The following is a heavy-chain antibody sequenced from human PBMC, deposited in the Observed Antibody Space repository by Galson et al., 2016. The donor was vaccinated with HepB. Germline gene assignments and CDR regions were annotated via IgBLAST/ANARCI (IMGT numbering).Heavy chain of an antibody. CDR1: GASINSSNW. J-gene: IGHJ5*02. V-gene: IGHV4-4*02. Sequence: ETLSLTCDVSGASINSSNWWTWVRQAPGKGLEWIGEIYHTGTTNNNPSLLSRFTMSIDTSRNHFSLNLNAVTAADTAVYYCARAAIIPGARMVFDPWGQGTLVTVSS. CDR2: IYHTGTT. D-gene: IGHD2-2*01. CDR3: ARAAIIPGARMVFDP.